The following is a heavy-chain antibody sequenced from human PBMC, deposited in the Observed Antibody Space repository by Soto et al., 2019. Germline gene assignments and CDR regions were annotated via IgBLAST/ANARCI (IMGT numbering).Heavy chain of an antibody. Sequence: QVQLVESGGGVVQPGRSLRLSCAASGFTFSSYGMHWVRQAPGKGLEWVAVIWYDGSNKYYADSVKGRFTISRDNSKNTLYLQMNSLRAEDTAVYYCASEQQLFYGGLGYWGQGTLVTVSS. CDR3: ASEQQLFYGGLGY. CDR1: GFTFSSYG. J-gene: IGHJ4*02. D-gene: IGHD6-13*01. V-gene: IGHV3-33*01. CDR2: IWYDGSNK.